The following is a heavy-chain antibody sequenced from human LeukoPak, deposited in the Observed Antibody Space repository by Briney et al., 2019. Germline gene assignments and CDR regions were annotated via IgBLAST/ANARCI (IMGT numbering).Heavy chain of an antibody. CDR1: GFTFSSLD. V-gene: IGHV3-23*01. J-gene: IGHJ4*02. CDR3: AKDSVRSGGWFYFDN. D-gene: IGHD6-19*01. CDR2: ISASGSNT. Sequence: GGSLRLSCPASGFTFSSLDMAWVRQAPGKGLEWVSGISASGSNTFYADSVKGRFTISRGNSKNTLYLQMSSLRVEDTAIYYCAKDSVRSGGWFYFDNWGQGTLVSVSS.